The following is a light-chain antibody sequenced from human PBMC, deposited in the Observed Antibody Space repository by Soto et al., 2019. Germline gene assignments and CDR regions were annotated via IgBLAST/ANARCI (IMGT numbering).Light chain of an antibody. CDR1: QSVSSN. CDR2: GAS. Sequence: EIVMTQSPATLSVSPGERATLSCRASQSVSSNLAWYQQKPGQAPRLLIYGASTRDTGIPARFSGSGSGTEFTLTISSLQSEDFAVSYCQPYNNWPPRGRTFGQGTKVEIK. V-gene: IGKV3-15*01. CDR3: QPYNNWPPRGRT. J-gene: IGKJ1*01.